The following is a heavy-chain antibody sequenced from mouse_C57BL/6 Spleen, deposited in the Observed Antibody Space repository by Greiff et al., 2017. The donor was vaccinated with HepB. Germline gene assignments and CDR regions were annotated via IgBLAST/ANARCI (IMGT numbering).Heavy chain of an antibody. J-gene: IGHJ1*03. CDR2: ISNLAYSI. D-gene: IGHD1-1*01. CDR3: ARHSTVVPYFDV. Sequence: EVMLVESGGGLVQPGGSLKLSCAASGFTFSDYGMAWVRQAPRKGPEWVAFISNLAYSIYYADTVTGRFTISRENAKNTLYLEMSSLRSEDTAMYYCARHSTVVPYFDVWGTGTTVTVSS. V-gene: IGHV5-15*01. CDR1: GFTFSDYG.